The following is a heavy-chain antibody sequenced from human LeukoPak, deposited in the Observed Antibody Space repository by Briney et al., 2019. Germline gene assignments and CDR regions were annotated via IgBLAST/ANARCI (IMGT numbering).Heavy chain of an antibody. CDR1: GFTFSSYA. V-gene: IGHV3-30-3*01. Sequence: GRSLRLSCAASGFTFSSYAMHWVRQAPGKGLEWVAVISYDGSNKYYADSVEGRFTIPRDNSKNTLYLQMNSLRAEDTAVYYCARSGLGLVTTTDWGQGTLVTVSS. J-gene: IGHJ4*02. CDR2: ISYDGSNK. D-gene: IGHD3-22*01. CDR3: ARSGLGLVTTTD.